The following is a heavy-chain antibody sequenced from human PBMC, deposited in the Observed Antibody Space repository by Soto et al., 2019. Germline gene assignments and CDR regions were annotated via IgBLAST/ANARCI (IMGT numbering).Heavy chain of an antibody. Sequence: PVGSLRLSCAASGFIFSPYGIHWVRQAPGKGLEWVALIRNDGSDKYYAESVTGRFTISRDNSKNTVYLQMNSLRAEDTALYFCARDPRMAPFDIWGQGTMVTVSS. CDR1: GFIFSPYG. V-gene: IGHV3-33*01. CDR2: IRNDGSDK. CDR3: ARDPRMAPFDI. J-gene: IGHJ3*02.